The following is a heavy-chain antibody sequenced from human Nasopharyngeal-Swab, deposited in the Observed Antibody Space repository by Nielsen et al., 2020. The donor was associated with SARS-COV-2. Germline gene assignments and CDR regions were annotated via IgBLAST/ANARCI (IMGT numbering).Heavy chain of an antibody. CDR1: GDTVSSNSAG. CDR2: TLYRSKWYN. Sequence: LRLSCALSGDTVSSNSAGWNWISQSPSRGLEWLGGTLYRSKWYNDYAESVKSRIAVNPDTSKNQFSLQLNSVTPEDTAVYYCARGRDFSFDSWGQGTLVTASS. J-gene: IGHJ4*02. CDR3: ARGRDFSFDS. V-gene: IGHV6-1*01. D-gene: IGHD3-3*01.